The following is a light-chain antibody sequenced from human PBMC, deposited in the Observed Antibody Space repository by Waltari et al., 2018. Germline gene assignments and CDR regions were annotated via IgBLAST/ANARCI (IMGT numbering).Light chain of an antibody. V-gene: IGLV1-40*01. CDR3: QSFDYRLDGSRV. Sequence: QSVLTQPPSVSGAPGQRVTISCTGSSSDIGAGYLVHWYQQLPGTAPKLLIYESSNRPSGVPDRFSGSKSGSSASLAITGLQAEDEADYYCQSFDYRLDGSRVFGGGTKLTVL. CDR2: ESS. J-gene: IGLJ3*02. CDR1: SSDIGAGYL.